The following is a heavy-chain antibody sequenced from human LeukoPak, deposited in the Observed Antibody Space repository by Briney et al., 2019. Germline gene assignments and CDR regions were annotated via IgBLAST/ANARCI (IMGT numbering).Heavy chain of an antibody. Sequence: SETLSLTCTVSDGSINGYYWSWIRQPPGKGLEWIGYIYYSGSTNYNPSLKSRVTISVDTSKNQFSLKLSSVTAADTAVYYCARDYYDSSGYYHGAFDIWGQGTMVTVSS. J-gene: IGHJ3*02. CDR1: DGSINGYY. CDR3: ARDYYDSSGYYHGAFDI. D-gene: IGHD3-22*01. V-gene: IGHV4-59*12. CDR2: IYYSGST.